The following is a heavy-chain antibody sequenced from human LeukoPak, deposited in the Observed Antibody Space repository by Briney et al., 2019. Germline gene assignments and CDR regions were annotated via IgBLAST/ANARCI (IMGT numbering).Heavy chain of an antibody. CDR3: ARDGVVVPAAIGYYYYYMDV. J-gene: IGHJ6*03. Sequence: GGSLRLSCAASGFTFSSYSMNWVRQAPGKGLEWVSSISSSSSYIYYADSVKGRFTISGDNAKNSLYLQMNSLRAEDTAVYYCARDGVVVPAAIGYYYYYMDVWGKGTTVTVSS. V-gene: IGHV3-21*01. CDR2: ISSSSSYI. D-gene: IGHD2-2*01. CDR1: GFTFSSYS.